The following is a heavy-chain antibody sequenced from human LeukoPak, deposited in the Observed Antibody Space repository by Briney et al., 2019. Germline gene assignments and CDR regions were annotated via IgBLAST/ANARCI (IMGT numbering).Heavy chain of an antibody. CDR3: AKGGESSSWLFDY. D-gene: IGHD6-13*01. CDR2: ISSGGST. CDR1: GFTFSSYA. V-gene: IGHV3-23*01. Sequence: GGSLRLSCAASGFTFSSYAMSWVRQAPGKGLEWVSAISSGGSTFYADSVKGRFTISRDNSKNTLYLQMNSLRAEDTAVYYCAKGGESSSWLFDYWGQGTLVPVSS. J-gene: IGHJ4*02.